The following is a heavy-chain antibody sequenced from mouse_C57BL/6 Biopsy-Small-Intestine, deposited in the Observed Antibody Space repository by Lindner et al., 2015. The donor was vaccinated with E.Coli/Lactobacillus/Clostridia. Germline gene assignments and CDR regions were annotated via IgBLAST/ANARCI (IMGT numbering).Heavy chain of an antibody. CDR2: INPYNDGT. V-gene: IGHV1-14*01. D-gene: IGHD1-1*01. J-gene: IGHJ4*01. CDR3: ARWPYGGAMDY. CDR1: GYTFTTYF. Sequence: VQLQESGPEVVKPGASVKMSCKASGYTFTTYFMHWVKQKPGQGLEWIGYINPYNDGTKYNEKFKGKATLTSDKSSSTAYMALSSLTSEDSAVYYCARWPYGGAMDYWGQGTSVTVSS.